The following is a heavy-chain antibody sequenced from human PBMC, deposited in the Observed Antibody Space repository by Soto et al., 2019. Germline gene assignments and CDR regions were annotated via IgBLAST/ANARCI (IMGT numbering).Heavy chain of an antibody. V-gene: IGHV4-39*01. CDR1: GGSISSSSYY. Sequence: PSETLSLTCTVSGGSISSSSYYWGWIRQPPGKGLEWIGSIYYSGSTYYNPSLKSRVTISVDTSKNQFSLKLSSVTAADTAVYYCARRGLYSSGLNKGYYFDYWGQGTLVTVSS. CDR3: ARRGLYSSGLNKGYYFDY. D-gene: IGHD6-19*01. CDR2: IYYSGST. J-gene: IGHJ4*02.